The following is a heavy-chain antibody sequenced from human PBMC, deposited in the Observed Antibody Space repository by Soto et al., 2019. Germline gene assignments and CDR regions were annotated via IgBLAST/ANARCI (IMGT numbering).Heavy chain of an antibody. D-gene: IGHD6-6*01. V-gene: IGHV1-69*13. CDR1: GGTFSSYA. CDR2: IIPIFGTA. J-gene: IGHJ4*02. CDR3: ARDPPDSSSFDY. Sequence: SVKVSCKASGGTFSSYAISWVRQAPGQGLEWMGGIIPIFGTANYAQKFQGRVTITADESTSTAYMELSSLRSEDTAVYYCARDPPDSSSFDYWGQGTLVTVSS.